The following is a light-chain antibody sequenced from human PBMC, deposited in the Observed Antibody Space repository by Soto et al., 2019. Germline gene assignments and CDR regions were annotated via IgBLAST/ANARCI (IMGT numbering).Light chain of an antibody. Sequence: EIVLTQSPATLSLSPGERATLSCRASQSVSSYLAWYQQKPGMAPRLLIYDASNRATGIPARFSGSGSGTDFTLTISSLEPEDFAVYDEQQRSNWPPTLAFGGGTKVEVK. CDR1: QSVSSY. CDR3: QQRSNWPPTLA. J-gene: IGKJ4*01. V-gene: IGKV3-11*01. CDR2: DAS.